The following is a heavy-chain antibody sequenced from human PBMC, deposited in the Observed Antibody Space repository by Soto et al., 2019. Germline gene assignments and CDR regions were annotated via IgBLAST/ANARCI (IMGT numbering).Heavy chain of an antibody. D-gene: IGHD6-19*01. CDR3: ASPREGQWLVFDH. CDR2: ISKDGLDR. Sequence: GSLRLSCVVSGFTFSDFGMHWVRQSPGEGLAWVASISKDGLDRYYSESVKGRFTISRDDSKNTVFLQMNSLKVEDTAAYFCASPREGQWLVFDHWGQRTLVTVSS. CDR1: GFTFSDFG. V-gene: IGHV3-30*19. J-gene: IGHJ4*02.